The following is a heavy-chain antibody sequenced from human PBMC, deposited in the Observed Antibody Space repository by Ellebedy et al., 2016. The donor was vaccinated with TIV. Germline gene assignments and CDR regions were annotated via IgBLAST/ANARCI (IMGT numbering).Heavy chain of an antibody. J-gene: IGHJ4*02. CDR3: ARQRVVTIPGALD. Sequence: MPSETLSLTCTVSGGAISSGDYYWSWIRQPPGKGLEWIGDIYYSGSPNYNPSLKSRVTISVDTSKNQFSLKLSSVTAADTAVYYCARQRVVTIPGALDWGQGTLVTVSS. CDR2: IYYSGSP. CDR1: GGAISSGDYY. D-gene: IGHD4-23*01. V-gene: IGHV4-61*08.